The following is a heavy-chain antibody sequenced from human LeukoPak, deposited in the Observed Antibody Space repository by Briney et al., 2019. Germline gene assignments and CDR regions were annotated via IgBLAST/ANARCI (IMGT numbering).Heavy chain of an antibody. CDR2: IRYDGSNK. D-gene: IGHD2-15*01. J-gene: IGHJ4*02. CDR1: GITFSDWW. Sequence: PGGSLRLSCAGSGITFSDWWMSWVRQGSGKGLEWVAFIRYDGSNKYYADSVKGRFTISRDNSKNTLYLQMNSLRAEDTAVYYCAKDGDIVVVVAATGFDYWGQGTLVTVSS. V-gene: IGHV3-30*02. CDR3: AKDGDIVVVVAATGFDY.